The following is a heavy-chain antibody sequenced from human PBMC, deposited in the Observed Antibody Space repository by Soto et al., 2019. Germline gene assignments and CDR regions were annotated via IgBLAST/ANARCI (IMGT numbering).Heavy chain of an antibody. V-gene: IGHV3-33*01. CDR1: GFTFSSYG. D-gene: IGHD2-2*01. CDR3: ARDPPVGSTSCYFCYYYGMDV. Sequence: GGSLRLSCAASGFTFSSYGMDWVCQAPGKGLEWVAVIWYDGSNKYYADSVKGRFTISRDNSKNTLYLQMNSLRAEDTAVYYCARDPPVGSTSCYFCYYYGMDVWGQGTTVTVSS. J-gene: IGHJ6*02. CDR2: IWYDGSNK.